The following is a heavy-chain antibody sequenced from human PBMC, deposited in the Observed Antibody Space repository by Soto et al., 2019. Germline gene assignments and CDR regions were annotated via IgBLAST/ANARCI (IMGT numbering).Heavy chain of an antibody. V-gene: IGHV4-61*01. D-gene: IGHD6-19*01. CDR3: AKDQGIAVAVFDY. CDR1: GGSVTSGSYY. Sequence: QVQLQESGPGLVKPSETLSLTCTVSGGSVTSGSYYWSWIRQPPGKGLEWIGYIYNSGSTNYNPSLKERVTLSVDKPKSQISLNLSSVTAADTAVYYCAKDQGIAVAVFDYWGQGPLVTVSS. CDR2: IYNSGST. J-gene: IGHJ4*02.